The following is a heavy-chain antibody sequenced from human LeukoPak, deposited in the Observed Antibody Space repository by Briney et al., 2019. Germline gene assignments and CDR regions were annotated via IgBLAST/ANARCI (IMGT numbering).Heavy chain of an antibody. CDR3: ARVSCSSTSCYSLRQKYYFDY. CDR1: GYSISSGYY. J-gene: IGHJ4*02. V-gene: IGHV4-38-2*02. D-gene: IGHD2-2*01. Sequence: SETLSLTCTVSGYSISSGYYWGWIRLPPGKGLEWIGSIYHSGSTYYNPSLKSRVTISVDTSKNQFSLKLSSVTAADTAVYYCARVSCSSTSCYSLRQKYYFDYWGQGTLVTVSS. CDR2: IYHSGST.